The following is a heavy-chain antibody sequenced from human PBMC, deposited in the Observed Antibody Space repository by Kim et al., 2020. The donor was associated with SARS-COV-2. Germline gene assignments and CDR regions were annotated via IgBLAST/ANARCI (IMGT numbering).Heavy chain of an antibody. Sequence: SVKVSCKASGGTFSSYAISWVRQAPGQGLEWMGGIIPIFGTANYAQKFQGRVTITADESTSTAYMELSSLRSEDTAVYYCAREVGSAGGGYYYYYYGMDVWGQGTTVTVSS. CDR2: IIPIFGTA. D-gene: IGHD3-10*01. CDR1: GGTFSSYA. V-gene: IGHV1-69*13. CDR3: AREVGSAGGGYYYYYYGMDV. J-gene: IGHJ6*02.